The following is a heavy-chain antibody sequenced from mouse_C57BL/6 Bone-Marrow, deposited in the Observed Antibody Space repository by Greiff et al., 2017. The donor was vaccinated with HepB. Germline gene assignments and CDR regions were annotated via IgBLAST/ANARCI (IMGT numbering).Heavy chain of an antibody. CDR2: ISSGGDYI. CDR1: GFTFSSYA. D-gene: IGHD1-1*01. J-gene: IGHJ2*01. V-gene: IGHV5-9-1*02. Sequence: EVHLVESGEGLVKPGGSLKLSCAASGFTFSSYAMSWVRQTPEKRLEWVAYISSGGDYIYYADTVKGRFTISRDNARNTLYLQMSSLKSEDTAMYYCTRAITTVVALDYWGQGTTLTVSS. CDR3: TRAITTVVALDY.